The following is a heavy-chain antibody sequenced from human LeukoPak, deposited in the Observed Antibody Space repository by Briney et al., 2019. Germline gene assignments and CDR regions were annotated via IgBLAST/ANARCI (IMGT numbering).Heavy chain of an antibody. CDR3: ARGRYYDFWSGPNVGFDP. Sequence: GGSLRLSCAASGFTFSSYAMHWVRQAPGKGLEWVSYISSSGSTIYYADSVKGRFTISRDNAKNSLYLQMNSLRAEDTAVYYCARGRYYDFWSGPNVGFDPWGQGTLVTVSS. V-gene: IGHV3-48*04. CDR1: GFTFSSYA. D-gene: IGHD3-3*01. J-gene: IGHJ5*02. CDR2: ISSSGSTI.